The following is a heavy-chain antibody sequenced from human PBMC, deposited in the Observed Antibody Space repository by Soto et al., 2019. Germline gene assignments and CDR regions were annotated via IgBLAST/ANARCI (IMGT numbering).Heavy chain of an antibody. CDR2: IKHDGTET. CDR3: ARYSGWFIDY. CDR1: GSIFSRHW. V-gene: IGHV3-7*05. Sequence: VQLVESGGDLVRPGGSLRLSAAASGSIFSRHWMTWVRQAPGKGLEWVANIKHDGTETYLVDSVRGRLTISRDNAKNSVYLQMNSLRVEDTAVYYCARYSGWFIDYWGQGTLVTVSS. J-gene: IGHJ4*02. D-gene: IGHD1-26*01.